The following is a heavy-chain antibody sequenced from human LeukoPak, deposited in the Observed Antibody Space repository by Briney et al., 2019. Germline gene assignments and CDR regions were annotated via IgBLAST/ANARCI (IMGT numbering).Heavy chain of an antibody. CDR2: ISRSSSDI. V-gene: IGHV3-48*01. J-gene: IGHJ6*04. D-gene: IGHD1-26*01. Sequence: PGGPLRLSCAASGSTFSSHRMNWVRQAPGKGLEWVSDISRSSSDIHYADSVTGRFTISRDNAKNSVYLQMNSLRVEDTAVYYCARDSGRYGYYMDVWGKGTTVTVSS. CDR3: ARDSGRYGYYMDV. CDR1: GSTFSSHR.